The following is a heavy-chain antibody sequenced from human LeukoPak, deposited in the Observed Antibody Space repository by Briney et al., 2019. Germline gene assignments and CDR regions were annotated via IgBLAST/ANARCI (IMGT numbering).Heavy chain of an antibody. Sequence: SETLSLXCTVSGGSISSSSYYWGWIRQPPGKGLEWIGSIYYSGSTYYNPSLKSRVTISVDTSKNQFSLKLSSVTAADTAVYYCARTDYGGRRHFDYWGQGTLVTVSS. CDR2: IYYSGST. J-gene: IGHJ4*02. CDR3: ARTDYGGRRHFDY. CDR1: GGSISSSSYY. D-gene: IGHD4-23*01. V-gene: IGHV4-39*01.